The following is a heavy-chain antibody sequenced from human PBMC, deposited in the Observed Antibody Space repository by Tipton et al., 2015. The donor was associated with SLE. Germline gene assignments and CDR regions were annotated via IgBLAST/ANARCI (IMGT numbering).Heavy chain of an antibody. V-gene: IGHV3-48*03. CDR1: AFTFSNYE. Sequence: SLRLSCVVSAFTFSNYEMNWVRQAPGGGLEWVSYISIGATSTQYADSVKGRFTISRDDAKNLLFLQMNSLRVEDTAVYYCARSDGGHWGQGTLVTVSS. CDR2: ISIGATST. J-gene: IGHJ4*02. D-gene: IGHD3-16*01. CDR3: ARSDGGH.